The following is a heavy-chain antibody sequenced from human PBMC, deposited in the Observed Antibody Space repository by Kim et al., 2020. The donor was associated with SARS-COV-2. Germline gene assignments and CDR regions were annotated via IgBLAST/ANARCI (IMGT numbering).Heavy chain of an antibody. Sequence: ASVKVSCKASGYTFTSYAMHWVRQAPGQRLEWMGWINAGNGNTKYSQKFQGRVTITRDTSASTAYMELSSLRSEDTAVYYCAREAPYYYDSIGGMDVWGQGTTVTVSS. J-gene: IGHJ6*02. V-gene: IGHV1-3*01. D-gene: IGHD3-22*01. CDR1: GYTFTSYA. CDR2: INAGNGNT. CDR3: AREAPYYYDSIGGMDV.